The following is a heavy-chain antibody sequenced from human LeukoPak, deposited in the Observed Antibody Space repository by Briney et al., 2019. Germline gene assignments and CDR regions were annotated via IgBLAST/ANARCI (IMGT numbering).Heavy chain of an antibody. D-gene: IGHD4-17*01. J-gene: IGHJ4*02. CDR3: ARDSFPLAVTTAYDY. Sequence: PGGSLRLSCAASGFTFSSYAMHWVRQAPGKGLEWVAVISYDGSNKYYADSVKGRFTISRDNSKNTLYLQMNSLRAEDTAVYYCARDSFPLAVTTAYDYWGQGTLVTVSS. CDR2: ISYDGSNK. CDR1: GFTFSSYA. V-gene: IGHV3-30-3*01.